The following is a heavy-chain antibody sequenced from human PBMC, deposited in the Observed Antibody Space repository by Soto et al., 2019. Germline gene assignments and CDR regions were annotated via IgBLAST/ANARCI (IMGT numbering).Heavy chain of an antibody. V-gene: IGHV1-69*01. D-gene: IGHD5-18*01. J-gene: IGHJ4*02. CDR3: ARVYYKLQLWPTGYFDY. Sequence: QVQLVQSGAEVKKPGSSVKVSCKASGGTFSSYAISWVRQAPGQGLEWMGGIIPIFGTANYAQKFQGRVTITADETTSTAYMELSSLRCEDTAVYYCARVYYKLQLWPTGYFDYWGQGTLVTVSS. CDR2: IIPIFGTA. CDR1: GGTFSSYA.